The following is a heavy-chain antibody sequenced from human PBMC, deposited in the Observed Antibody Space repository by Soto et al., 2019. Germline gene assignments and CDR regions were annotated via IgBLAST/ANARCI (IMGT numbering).Heavy chain of an antibody. CDR2: IYYSGST. Sequence: SETLSLTCTVSGGSTSSGGYYWSWIRQHPGKGLEWIGYIYYSGSTYYNPSLKSRVTISVDTSKNQFSLKLSSVTAADTAVYYCARTTKVGYYYYGMDVWGQGTTVTVSS. CDR3: ARTTKVGYYYYGMDV. J-gene: IGHJ6*02. CDR1: GGSTSSGGYY. V-gene: IGHV4-31*03.